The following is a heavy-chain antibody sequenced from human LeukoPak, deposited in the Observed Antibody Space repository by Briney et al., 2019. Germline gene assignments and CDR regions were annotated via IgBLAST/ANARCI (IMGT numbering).Heavy chain of an antibody. Sequence: GGSLRLSCAASGFTFRDYYMTWIRQAPGKGLEWVSHISSSGSTIYYADSVKGRFTISRDNAKNSLYLQMNSLRAEDTAVYYCARDSGRSTWYFVFDNWGQGTLVTVSS. CDR2: ISSSGSTI. V-gene: IGHV3-11*01. CDR1: GFTFRDYY. J-gene: IGHJ4*02. D-gene: IGHD6-13*01. CDR3: ARDSGRSTWYFVFDN.